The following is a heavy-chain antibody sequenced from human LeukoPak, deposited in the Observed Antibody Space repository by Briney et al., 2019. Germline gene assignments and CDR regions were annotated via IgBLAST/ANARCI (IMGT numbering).Heavy chain of an antibody. D-gene: IGHD3-16*01. CDR3: AKEIMETTYFDY. V-gene: IGHV3-23*01. J-gene: IGHJ4*02. Sequence: GGSLRLSCAASGFTFNNYAMSWVRQAPGKGLEWVSAISGSGGDTYYADSVKGRFTISRDNSKNTLYLQMNSLRAEDTAVYYCAKEIMETTYFDYWGQGTLVTVSS. CDR1: GFTFNNYA. CDR2: ISGSGGDT.